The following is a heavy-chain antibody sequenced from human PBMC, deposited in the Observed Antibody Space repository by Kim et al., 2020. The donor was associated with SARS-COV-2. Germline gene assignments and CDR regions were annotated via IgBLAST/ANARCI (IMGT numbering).Heavy chain of an antibody. CDR2: IYWDDDK. CDR1: GFSLSTSGVG. J-gene: IGHJ5*02. V-gene: IGHV2-5*02. Sequence: SGPTLVNPTQTLTLTCTFSGFSLSTSGVGVGWIRQPPGKALEWLALIYWDDDKRYSPSLKSRLTITKDTSKNQVVLTMTNMDPVDTATYYCAHRRFDCNSNSCHGWFDPWGRGTLVTVSS. CDR3: AHRRFDCNSNSCHGWFDP. D-gene: IGHD2-2*01.